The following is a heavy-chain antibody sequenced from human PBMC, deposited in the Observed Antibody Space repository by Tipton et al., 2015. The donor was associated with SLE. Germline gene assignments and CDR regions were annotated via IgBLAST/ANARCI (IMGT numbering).Heavy chain of an antibody. D-gene: IGHD3-3*01. CDR2: IYYSGST. CDR3: ARLGYDFWSGYYSPGYFDY. CDR1: GGSVSSSSYY. V-gene: IGHV4-39*01. Sequence: TLSLTCTVSGGSVSSSSYYWGWIRQPPGKGLEWIGSIYYSGSTYYNPSLESRVTISVDTSKNQFSLKLSSVTAADTAVYYCARLGYDFWSGYYSPGYFDYWGQGTLVTVSS. J-gene: IGHJ4*02.